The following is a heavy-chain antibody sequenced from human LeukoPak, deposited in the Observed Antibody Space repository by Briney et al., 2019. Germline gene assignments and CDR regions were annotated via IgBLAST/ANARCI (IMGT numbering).Heavy chain of an antibody. V-gene: IGHV3-21*01. D-gene: IGHD4-11*01. CDR1: GFTFSSYS. CDR2: ISSSSSYI. Sequence: GGSLRLSCAASGFTFSSYSMNWVRQAPGKGLEWVSSISSSSSYIYYADSVKGRFTISGDDAKNSLYLQMNSLRAEDTAVYYCARDRDARYSNQLFDYWGQGTLVTVSS. CDR3: ARDRDARYSNQLFDY. J-gene: IGHJ4*02.